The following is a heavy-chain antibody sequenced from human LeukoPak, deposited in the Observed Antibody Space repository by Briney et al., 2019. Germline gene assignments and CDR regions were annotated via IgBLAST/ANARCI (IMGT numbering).Heavy chain of an antibody. V-gene: IGHV3-53*01. CDR3: AKDLNWNYYFDY. CDR1: GFTVSSNY. J-gene: IGHJ4*02. Sequence: PGGSLRLSCAASGFTVSSNYMSWVRQAPGKGLEWVSVIYSGGSTYYADSVKGRFTISRDNSKNTLYLQMNSLRAEDTAVYYCAKDLNWNYYFDYWGQGTLVTVSS. CDR2: IYSGGST. D-gene: IGHD1-7*01.